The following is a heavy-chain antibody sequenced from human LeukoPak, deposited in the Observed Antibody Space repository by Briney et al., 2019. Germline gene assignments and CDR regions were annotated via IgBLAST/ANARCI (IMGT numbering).Heavy chain of an antibody. Sequence: GGSLRLSCAASGFTFSSYAMSWVRQAPGKGLEWVSGISGSGDNTYYADSVKGRFTISRDNSKNTLYVQVNSLGTEDTAAYYCAKGSYYDSSGSFNFDCWGQGTLVTVSS. CDR3: AKGSYYDSSGSFNFDC. D-gene: IGHD3-22*01. V-gene: IGHV3-23*01. J-gene: IGHJ4*02. CDR2: ISGSGDNT. CDR1: GFTFSSYA.